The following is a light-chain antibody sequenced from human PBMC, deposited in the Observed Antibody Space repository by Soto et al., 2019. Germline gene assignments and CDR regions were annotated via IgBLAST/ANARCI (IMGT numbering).Light chain of an antibody. CDR2: GNT. CDR3: QSYDNSLRGSV. CDR1: SSNIGAGYG. V-gene: IGLV1-40*01. J-gene: IGLJ2*01. Sequence: QSVLTQPPSVSGAPGQRVTLSCTGSSSNIGAGYGVHWYQKLPGTAPKLLIYGNTNRPSGVPDRFSGSKSGTSASLAITGLQAEDEADYYCQSYDNSLRGSVFGGGTKVTVL.